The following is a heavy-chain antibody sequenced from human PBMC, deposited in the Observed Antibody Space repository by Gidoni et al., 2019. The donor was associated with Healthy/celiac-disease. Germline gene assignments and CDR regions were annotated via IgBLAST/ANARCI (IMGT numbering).Heavy chain of an antibody. D-gene: IGHD3-3*01. Sequence: EVQLLESGGGLVQPGGSLRLSCAASGFPFSSYAMSWVRQAPGKGLEWVSAISGSGGSTYYADSVKGRFTISRDNSKNTLYLQMNSLRAEDTAVYYCAKVQYDFWSAWAGRGWFDPWGQGTLVTVSS. V-gene: IGHV3-23*01. J-gene: IGHJ5*02. CDR1: GFPFSSYA. CDR2: ISGSGGST. CDR3: AKVQYDFWSAWAGRGWFDP.